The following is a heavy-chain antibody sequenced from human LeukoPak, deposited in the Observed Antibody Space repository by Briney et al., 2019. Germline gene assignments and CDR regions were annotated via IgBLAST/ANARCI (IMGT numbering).Heavy chain of an antibody. Sequence: PGGSLTLSCAASGFAVSSSYMSWVRQAPAKGVEWISVIYSGGDTYYAASVKGRFTISRDNSKNTLFLQLNDLRTEDTAVYYCATLHGYSQYYFDFWGQGTLVTVSS. CDR2: IYSGGDT. CDR1: GFAVSSSY. CDR3: ATLHGYSQYYFDF. V-gene: IGHV3-66*02. D-gene: IGHD5-24*01. J-gene: IGHJ4*02.